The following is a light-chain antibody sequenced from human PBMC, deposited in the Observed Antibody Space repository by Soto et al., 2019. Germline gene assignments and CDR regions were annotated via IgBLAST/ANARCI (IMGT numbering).Light chain of an antibody. Sequence: EIVLTQSPGTLSLSPGERATLSCSASQRVSSRYLAWYQQKPGQAPRLLIYGTSSRATAIPDRFSGSGSGTDFTLTISRLEPEDFAVYYCQQYGSSSWTFGQGTKVEIK. V-gene: IGKV3-20*01. CDR1: QRVSSRY. CDR3: QQYGSSSWT. CDR2: GTS. J-gene: IGKJ1*01.